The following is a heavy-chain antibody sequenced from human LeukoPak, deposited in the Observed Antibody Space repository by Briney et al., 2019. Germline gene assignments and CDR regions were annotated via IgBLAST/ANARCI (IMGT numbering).Heavy chain of an antibody. CDR2: IYYSGST. D-gene: IGHD3-10*01. CDR3: ATSSSRYGSGSYYEENWFDP. CDR1: GGSFSGYY. V-gene: IGHV4-34*01. Sequence: SETLSLTCAVYGGSFSGYYWGWIRQPPGKGLEWIGSIYYSGSTNYNPSLKSRVTISVDTSKNQFSLKLSSVTAADTAVYYCATSSSRYGSGSYYEENWFDPWGQGTLVTVSS. J-gene: IGHJ5*02.